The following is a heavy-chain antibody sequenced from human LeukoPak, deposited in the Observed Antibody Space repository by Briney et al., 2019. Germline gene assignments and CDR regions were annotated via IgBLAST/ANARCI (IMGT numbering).Heavy chain of an antibody. J-gene: IGHJ4*02. V-gene: IGHV1-69*13. CDR3: ARGWLADSTVVTPYNY. Sequence: SVKVSCKASGGTFSSHEISWVRQAPGQGLEWMGGITPMFGIAKYAQKFQGRVTISAVESMSTVHMELSSLRSENTAKYYCARGWLADSTVVTPYNYWGQGTVVTVSS. CDR1: GGTFSSHE. CDR2: ITPMFGIA. D-gene: IGHD4-23*01.